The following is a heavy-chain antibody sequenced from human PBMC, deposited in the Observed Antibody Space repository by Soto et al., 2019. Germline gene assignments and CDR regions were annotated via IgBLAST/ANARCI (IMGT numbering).Heavy chain of an antibody. V-gene: IGHV1-18*01. Sequence: GASVKVSCKVSGDRFTTYGINWVRQAPGEGLEWVGWFNPDNENTNYAQKFQDRVSLTTDSSTNTAYMELRNRRSDDTAVYYCARVRLGDPFDFWCQGSLVTGSS. D-gene: IGHD2-21*02. CDR3: ARVRLGDPFDF. CDR2: FNPDNENT. J-gene: IGHJ4*02. CDR1: GDRFTTYG.